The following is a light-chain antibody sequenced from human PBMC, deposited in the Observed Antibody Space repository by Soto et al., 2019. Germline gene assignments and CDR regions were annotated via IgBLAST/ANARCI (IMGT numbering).Light chain of an antibody. CDR1: NIGSKS. V-gene: IGLV3-21*02. CDR2: DDR. J-gene: IGLJ1*01. CDR3: QVWDISSDHPYV. Sequence: SYELAQPPSVSVAPGQMASITCGGDNIGSKSVHRYQQKPGQAPVLVVHDDRDRPSGIPERFSGSNSGNTATLTISKVEDGDEADYYCQVWDISSDHPYVFGTGTKVTVL.